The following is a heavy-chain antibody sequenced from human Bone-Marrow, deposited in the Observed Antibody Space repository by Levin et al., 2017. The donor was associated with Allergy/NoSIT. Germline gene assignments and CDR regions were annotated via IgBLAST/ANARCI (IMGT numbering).Heavy chain of an antibody. V-gene: IGHV3-21*01. J-gene: IGHJ4*02. D-gene: IGHD4-17*01. Sequence: GGSLRLSCAASGFTFSSYSMNWVRQAPGKGLEWVSSISSSSSYIYYADSVKGRFTISRDNAKNSLYLQMNSLRAEDTAVYYCARGGDYGLRGYYFDYWGQGTLVTVSS. CDR1: GFTFSSYS. CDR3: ARGGDYGLRGYYFDY. CDR2: ISSSSSYI.